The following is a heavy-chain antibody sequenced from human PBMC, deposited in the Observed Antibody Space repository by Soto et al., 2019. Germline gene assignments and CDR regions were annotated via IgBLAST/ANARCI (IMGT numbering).Heavy chain of an antibody. J-gene: IGHJ4*02. CDR1: GGSISSGDYY. V-gene: IGHV4-30-4*01. CDR3: AREANWNYELGNYFDY. CDR2: IFYSGST. Sequence: QVQLQESGPGLVKPSQTLSLICSVSGGSISSGDYYWRWIRQPPGKGLEWIGYIFYSGSTYYNPSLESRVTISVDTSENQFSLKLRSVTAADTAVYYCAREANWNYELGNYFDYWGQGTLVTVSS. D-gene: IGHD1-7*01.